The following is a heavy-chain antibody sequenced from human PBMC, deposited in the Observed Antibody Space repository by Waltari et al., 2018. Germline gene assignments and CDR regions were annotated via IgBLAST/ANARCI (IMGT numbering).Heavy chain of an antibody. CDR3: ATGDSYGYKKPYYYYGMDV. Sequence: EVQLVQSGAEVKKPGATVKISCKVSGYTFTDYYMHWVQQAPGKGLEWMGLVEPEDGETIYAEKFQGRVTITADTSTDTAYMELSSLRSEDTAVYYCATGDSYGYKKPYYYYGMDVWGQGTTVTVSS. CDR1: GYTFTDYY. D-gene: IGHD5-18*01. V-gene: IGHV1-69-2*01. CDR2: VEPEDGET. J-gene: IGHJ6*02.